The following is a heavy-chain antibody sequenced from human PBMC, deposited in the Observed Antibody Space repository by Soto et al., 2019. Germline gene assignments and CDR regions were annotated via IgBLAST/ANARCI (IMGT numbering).Heavy chain of an antibody. CDR3: AKGGCSGGICYGFDY. D-gene: IGHD2-15*01. CDR2: MSWDGSDE. V-gene: IGHV3-30*18. Sequence: QVQLVESGGGVVQPGRSLRLSCAASGFTLSSYGMHWVRQAPGKGLEWVAVMSWDGSDEFYEETVKGRFTVSRDNSRNTLYLQMNSLRPEDTAVYYCAKGGCSGGICYGFDYWGQGTLVTVSS. J-gene: IGHJ4*02. CDR1: GFTLSSYG.